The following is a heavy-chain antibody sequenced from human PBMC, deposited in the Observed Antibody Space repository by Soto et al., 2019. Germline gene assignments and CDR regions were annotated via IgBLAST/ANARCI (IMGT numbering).Heavy chain of an antibody. CDR2: ISGSGGST. Sequence: PGGSLRLSCAASGFTFSSYAMSWVRQAPGKGLEWGSAISGSGGSTYYADSVKGRFTISRDNSKNTLYLQMNSLRAEDTAVYYCATGITIFGVVIIPYYYYGMDVWGQGTTVTVSS. CDR3: ATGITIFGVVIIPYYYYGMDV. CDR1: GFTFSSYA. D-gene: IGHD3-3*01. V-gene: IGHV3-23*01. J-gene: IGHJ6*02.